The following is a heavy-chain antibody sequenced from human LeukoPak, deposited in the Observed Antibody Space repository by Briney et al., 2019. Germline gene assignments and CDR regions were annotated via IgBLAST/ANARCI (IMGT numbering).Heavy chain of an antibody. Sequence: GESLKISCKGSGYSFTTYWIGWVRQMAGKGLEWMGIIYPGDSDTRYSPSFRGQVTISADKSISTAYPQWSSLKASDTAMYYCARRLTTDNMDVWGKGTSVTVSS. CDR3: ARRLTTDNMDV. J-gene: IGHJ6*03. D-gene: IGHD4-11*01. CDR2: IYPGDSDT. V-gene: IGHV5-51*01. CDR1: GYSFTTYW.